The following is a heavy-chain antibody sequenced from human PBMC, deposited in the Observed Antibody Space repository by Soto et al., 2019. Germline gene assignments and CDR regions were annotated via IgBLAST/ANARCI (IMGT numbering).Heavy chain of an antibody. CDR2: IYYSGST. CDR1: GGSISSGVYY. Sequence: KTSETLSLTCTVSGGSISSGVYYWSWIRQHPGKGLEWIGYIYYSGSTYYNPSLKSRVTISVDTSKNQFSLKLSSVTAADTAVYYCAGVGYDSRDPHDYWGQGTLVTV. CDR3: AGVGYDSRDPHDY. D-gene: IGHD5-12*01. J-gene: IGHJ4*02. V-gene: IGHV4-31*03.